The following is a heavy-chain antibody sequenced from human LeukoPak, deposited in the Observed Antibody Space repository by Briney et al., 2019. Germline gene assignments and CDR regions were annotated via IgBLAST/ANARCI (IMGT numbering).Heavy chain of an antibody. D-gene: IGHD5-18*01. CDR3: ASRFGYSCGYPFDY. V-gene: IGHV3-11*01. CDR1: GFTFSDYY. Sequence: PGGSLRLSCAASGFTFSDYYMSWIRQAPGKGLEWVSYISSSGSTIYYADSVKGRFTISRDNAKNSLYLQMNSLRAEDTAVCYCASRFGYSCGYPFDYWGQGTLVTVSS. J-gene: IGHJ4*02. CDR2: ISSSGSTI.